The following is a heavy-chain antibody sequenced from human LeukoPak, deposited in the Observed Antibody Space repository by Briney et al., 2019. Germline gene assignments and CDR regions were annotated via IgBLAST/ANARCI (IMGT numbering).Heavy chain of an antibody. CDR1: GYSISSGYY. V-gene: IGHV4-38-2*02. D-gene: IGHD3-9*01. CDR3: ARHQPESAFDWLSAPYYYYYGMDV. Sequence: PSETLSLTCTVSGYSISSGYYWGWIRQPPGKGLEWIGSIYHSGSTYYNPSLKSRVTISVDTSKNQFSLKLSSVTAADTAVYYCARHQPESAFDWLSAPYYYYYGMDVWGQGTTVTVSS. J-gene: IGHJ6*02. CDR2: IYHSGST.